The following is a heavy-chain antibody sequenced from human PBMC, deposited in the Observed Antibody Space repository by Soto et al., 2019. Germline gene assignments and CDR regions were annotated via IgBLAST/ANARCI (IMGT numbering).Heavy chain of an antibody. V-gene: IGHV1-2*02. CDR3: ASEVGESSTSSMDV. CDR1: GYTFTGYY. Sequence: ASLKVSCKASGYTFTGYYMHWVRQAPGQGLEWMGWINPNSGGTNYAQKFQGRVTMTRDTSISTAYMELSRLRSDDTAVYYCASEVGESSTSSMDVWGQGTTVTVSS. J-gene: IGHJ6*02. D-gene: IGHD2-2*01. CDR2: INPNSGGT.